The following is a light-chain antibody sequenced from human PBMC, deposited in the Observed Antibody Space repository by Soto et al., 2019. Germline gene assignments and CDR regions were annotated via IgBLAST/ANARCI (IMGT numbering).Light chain of an antibody. J-gene: IGKJ2*01. CDR2: GAS. CDR3: QQYGSSPGYT. V-gene: IGKV3-20*01. Sequence: EIVLTQSPGTLSLSPGERVTLSCRASQSVGSSYLAWYQQKPGQAPRLLIYGASSRATGIPDRFSGSGSGTDFTLTISRLEPEDFAVYYCQQYGSSPGYTFGQGTKLEIK. CDR1: QSVGSSY.